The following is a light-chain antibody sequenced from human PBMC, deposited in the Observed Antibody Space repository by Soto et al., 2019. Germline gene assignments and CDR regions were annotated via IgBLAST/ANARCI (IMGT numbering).Light chain of an antibody. CDR2: DND. Sequence: QSALTQPPSVSAAPGQKVTISCSGSSSNIGNNYVSCYHQLPGTAPKLLIYDNDKRPSGIPDRFSGSKSGTSATLGITGLQTGDEADYYCGPWDDSLSAVVLGGGTKLTVL. CDR1: SSNIGNNY. V-gene: IGLV1-51*01. J-gene: IGLJ2*01. CDR3: GPWDDSLSAVV.